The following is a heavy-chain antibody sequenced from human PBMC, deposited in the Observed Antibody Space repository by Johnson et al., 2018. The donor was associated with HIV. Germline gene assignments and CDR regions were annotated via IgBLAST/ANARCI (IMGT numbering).Heavy chain of an antibody. CDR1: GFTFSSFG. J-gene: IGHJ3*02. CDR2: IWYDGSNK. CDR3: TRQADI. V-gene: IGHV3-33*01. Sequence: QMQLVESGGGVVQPGRSLRLSCAASGFTFSSFGMHWVRQAPGKGLEWVAVIWYDGSNKYYADSVKGRFTISRDNSKNTLYLQMNSLKTEDTAVYYCTRQADIWGQGTMVTVSS.